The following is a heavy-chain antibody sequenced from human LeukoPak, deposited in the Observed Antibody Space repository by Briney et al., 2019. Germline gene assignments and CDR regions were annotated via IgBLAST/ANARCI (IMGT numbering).Heavy chain of an antibody. J-gene: IGHJ1*01. CDR1: GFSFSTYW. D-gene: IGHD2-21*02. Sequence: PGGSLRLSCAASGFSFSTYWMTWVRQAPGKGLEWVANINQDGSEKHYVDSVKGRFTISRDNAKNSSYLQMNSLRAEDTAVYYCAREGDAAEYFQHWGQGTLVTVSS. CDR2: INQDGSEK. CDR3: AREGDAAEYFQH. V-gene: IGHV3-7*01.